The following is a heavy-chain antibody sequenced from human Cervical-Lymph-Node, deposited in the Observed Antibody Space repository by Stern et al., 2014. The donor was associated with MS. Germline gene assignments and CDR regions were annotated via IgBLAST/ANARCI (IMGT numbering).Heavy chain of an antibody. Sequence: DQLVESGGGVVQPGRSLRLSCAASGFTFSSYGMHWVRQAPGQGLEWVAVISYDGSNTSYADSVKGRFTISRDNSKNTLYLQMTSLRAEDTAVYYCAKDLAAAGTAFDYWGQGTLVTVSS. CDR3: AKDLAAAGTAFDY. V-gene: IGHV3-30*18. CDR1: GFTFSSYG. J-gene: IGHJ4*02. CDR2: ISYDGSNT. D-gene: IGHD6-13*01.